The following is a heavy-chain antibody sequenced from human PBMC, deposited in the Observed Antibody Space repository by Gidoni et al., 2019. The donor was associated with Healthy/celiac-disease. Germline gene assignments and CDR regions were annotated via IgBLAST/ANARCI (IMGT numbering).Heavy chain of an antibody. J-gene: IGHJ6*03. D-gene: IGHD2-15*01. CDR3: AKGGDTQYYYYYYMDV. Sequence: QVQLVESGGGVVQPGRSLRLSCAASGFTFSSYGMHWVRQAPGKGLEWVAVISYYGSNKYYADSVKGRFTISRDNSKNTLYLQMNSLRAEDTAVYYCAKGGDTQYYYYYYMDVWGKGTTVTVSS. V-gene: IGHV3-30*18. CDR2: ISYYGSNK. CDR1: GFTFSSYG.